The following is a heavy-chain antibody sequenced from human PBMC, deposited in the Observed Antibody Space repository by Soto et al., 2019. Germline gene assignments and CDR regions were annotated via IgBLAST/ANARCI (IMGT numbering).Heavy chain of an antibody. D-gene: IGHD5-12*01. CDR3: AKNGYGSDVLWWFDP. Sequence: GGSLSLSCAASGFTFINYAMSWVRQAPGTGLEWVSAISSSSYNTYYADSVKGRFTISRDNAKNTLSLQMDSLRAEDTAVYYCAKNGYGSDVLWWFDPWGQGTLVTVSS. V-gene: IGHV3-23*01. CDR2: ISSSSYNT. J-gene: IGHJ5*02. CDR1: GFTFINYA.